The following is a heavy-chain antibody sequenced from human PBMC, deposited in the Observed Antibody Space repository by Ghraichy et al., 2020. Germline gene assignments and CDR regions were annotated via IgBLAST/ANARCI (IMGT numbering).Heavy chain of an antibody. J-gene: IGHJ4*02. CDR1: GFSFSNYF. Sequence: GSLRLSCAASGFSFSNYFLYWVRQAPGKGLEYVSAINGNGGSTYYVNSVKGRFTISSDASKNTLWLQMGSLRGEDMGVYFCARGGSGSPLDYWGQGTLVTVSS. CDR2: INGNGGST. V-gene: IGHV3-64*01. CDR3: ARGGSGSPLDY. D-gene: IGHD1-26*01.